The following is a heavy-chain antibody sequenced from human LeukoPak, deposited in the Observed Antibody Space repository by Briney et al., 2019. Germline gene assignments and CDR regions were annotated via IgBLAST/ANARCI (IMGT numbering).Heavy chain of an antibody. CDR3: ASWDLTVTESTRFDP. V-gene: IGHV4-39*01. D-gene: IGHD2/OR15-2a*01. CDR1: GGSISSSSYY. J-gene: IGHJ5*02. CDR2: IYYSGST. Sequence: SETLSLTCTVSGGSISSSSYYWGWIRQPPGKGLEWIGNIYYSGSTYYNPSLKSRVTISVDTSKNQFSLKLSSVTAADTAVYYCASWDLTVTESTRFDPWGQGTLVTVSS.